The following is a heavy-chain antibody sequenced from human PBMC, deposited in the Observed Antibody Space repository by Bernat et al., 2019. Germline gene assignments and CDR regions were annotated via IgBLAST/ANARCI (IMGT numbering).Heavy chain of an antibody. Sequence: EVQLLESGGGLVQPGGSLRLSCAASGFTFSSYAMSWVRQAPGKGLEWVSGISASGTSTDYADSVQGRFTISRDNSENTLYLQMNSLRAEDTALYYCAKFTYSSSWYYFDNWGQGTLVTVSS. D-gene: IGHD6-13*01. J-gene: IGHJ4*02. CDR2: ISASGTST. V-gene: IGHV3-23*01. CDR3: AKFTYSSSWYYFDN. CDR1: GFTFSSYA.